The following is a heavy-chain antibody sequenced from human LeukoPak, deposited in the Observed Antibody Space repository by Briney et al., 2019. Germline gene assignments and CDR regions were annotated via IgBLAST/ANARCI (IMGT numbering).Heavy chain of an antibody. CDR2: ISSSSSYI. CDR1: GFTFSSYS. J-gene: IGHJ4*02. Sequence: GGSLRLSCAASGFTFSSYSMNWVRQAPGKGLEWVSSISSSSSYIYYADSVKGRFTISRDNAKNSLYLQMNSLRAEDTAVYYCARGFTVVVIAIGYWGQGTLVTVSS. V-gene: IGHV3-21*01. D-gene: IGHD2-21*01. CDR3: ARGFTVVVIAIGY.